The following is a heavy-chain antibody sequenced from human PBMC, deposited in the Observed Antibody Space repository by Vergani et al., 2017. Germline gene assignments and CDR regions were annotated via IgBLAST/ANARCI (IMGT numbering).Heavy chain of an antibody. Sequence: QVQLQESGPGLVKPSQTLSLTCTVSGGAISSNGDYWSWTRHRPGKGLAWIGYIYYSGATDYNRSLKSRLAMSIDPSKNVFSLKVNSVTAADTAVYYCARGRYNYGFTCFDSWGQGIQVTVSS. CDR3: ARGRYNYGFTCFDS. V-gene: IGHV4-31*03. D-gene: IGHD5-18*01. CDR2: IYYSGAT. CDR1: GGAISSNGDY. J-gene: IGHJ4*02.